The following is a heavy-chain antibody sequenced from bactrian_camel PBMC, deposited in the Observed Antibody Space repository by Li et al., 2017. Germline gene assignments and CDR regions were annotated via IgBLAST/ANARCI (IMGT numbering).Heavy chain of an antibody. J-gene: IGHJ4*01. CDR1: GFAFTSSS. CDR2: IVPDGGTT. D-gene: IGHD5*01. Sequence: QVQLVESGGGLVQPGGSLRLSCAATGFAFTSSSMYWVRQAPAKGLEWVSSIVPDGGTTFHADSVKGRFTMSRDNAKNMMYLQMNSLKPEDTAVYYCAADCWGDYGAEPDWGQGTQVTVS. V-gene: IGHV3S1*01. CDR3: AADCWGDYGAEPD.